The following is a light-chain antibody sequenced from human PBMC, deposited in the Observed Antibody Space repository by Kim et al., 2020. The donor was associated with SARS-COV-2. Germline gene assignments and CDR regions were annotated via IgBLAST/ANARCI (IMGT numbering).Light chain of an antibody. V-gene: IGLV1-47*02. Sequence: LTQPPSASGTPGQRVTISCSGSSSNIERNFVFWYQQLSGTAPKLLMYDNYQRPSGVPDRFSGSKSATSASLAIGGLRSEDEADYYCAAWDDSLSALVFGGGTQLTVL. CDR3: AAWDDSLSALV. CDR1: SSNIERNF. J-gene: IGLJ2*01. CDR2: DNY.